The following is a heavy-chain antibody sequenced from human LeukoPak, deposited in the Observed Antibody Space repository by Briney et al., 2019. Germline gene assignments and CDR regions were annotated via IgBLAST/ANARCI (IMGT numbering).Heavy chain of an antibody. CDR2: ISSGGITI. D-gene: IGHD6-19*01. CDR3: ATGYSSGWY. J-gene: IGHJ4*02. Sequence: LSLTCTVSGGSISSYYMSWIRQAPGKGLEWVSYISSGGITIYYADSVKGRFTISRDNAKNSLYLQMNSLRAEDTAVYYCATGYSSGWYWGQGTLVTVSS. V-gene: IGHV3-11*01. CDR1: GGSISSYY.